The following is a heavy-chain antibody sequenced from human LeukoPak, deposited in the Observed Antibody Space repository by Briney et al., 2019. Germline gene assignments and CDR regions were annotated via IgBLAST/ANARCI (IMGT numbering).Heavy chain of an antibody. V-gene: IGHV4-34*01. CDR1: GGSFSGYY. CDR2: INQSGDT. J-gene: IGHJ6*04. CDR3: ARGSSWFYGSGTFYNPYYNGMDV. D-gene: IGHD3-10*01. Sequence: SETLSLTCAVYGGSFSGYYWTWIRQPPGKGLEWIGEINQSGDTNCNPSLKSRVTISGDPSINQFSLRLSPVTAADTAVYYCARGSSWFYGSGTFYNPYYNGMDVWGKGTPVTVSS.